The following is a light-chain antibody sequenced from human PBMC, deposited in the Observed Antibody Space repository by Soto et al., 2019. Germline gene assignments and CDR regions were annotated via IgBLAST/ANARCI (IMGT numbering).Light chain of an antibody. CDR3: QQYNNWPRT. V-gene: IGKV3-20*01. J-gene: IGKJ1*01. CDR2: GAS. CDR1: QSLSSSY. Sequence: EIVLTQSPGTLSLSPGERDPLSWMASQSLSSSYLAWYQQKPGQAPRLLIYGASSRATGIPDRFSGSGSGTDFTLTSSRLEPEDFAVYYCQQYNNWPRTFGQGTKVDIK.